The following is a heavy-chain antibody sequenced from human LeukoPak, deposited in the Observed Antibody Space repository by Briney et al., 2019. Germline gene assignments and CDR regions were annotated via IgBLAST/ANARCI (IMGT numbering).Heavy chain of an antibody. CDR2: MYYSGST. V-gene: IGHV4-30-4*01. J-gene: IGHJ6*03. Sequence: KPSETLSLTCTVSGGSISSGDYYWSWIRQPPGKGLEWIAYMYYSGSTYYNPSLKSRVTMSVDTSKNQFSLKLSSVTAADTAVYYCARSLPPPYSSSSVAPRYYYYYYMDVWGKGTTVTVSS. CDR1: GGSISSGDYY. D-gene: IGHD6-6*01. CDR3: ARSLPPPYSSSSVAPRYYYYYYMDV.